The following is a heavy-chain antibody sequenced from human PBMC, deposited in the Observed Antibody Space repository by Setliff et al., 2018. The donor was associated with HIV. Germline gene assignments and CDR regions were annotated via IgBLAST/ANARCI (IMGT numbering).Heavy chain of an antibody. CDR1: GYSISSDYY. Sequence: PSETLSLTCTVSGYSISSDYYWGWIRQPPGKGLEWIGNIYHSGSTYYNPSLKSRVTISVDTSKNQFSLKLSSVTAADTAVYYCARGDTAGQFDPWGQGTLVTVSS. D-gene: IGHD5-18*01. J-gene: IGHJ5*02. CDR2: IYHSGST. CDR3: ARGDTAGQFDP. V-gene: IGHV4-38-2*02.